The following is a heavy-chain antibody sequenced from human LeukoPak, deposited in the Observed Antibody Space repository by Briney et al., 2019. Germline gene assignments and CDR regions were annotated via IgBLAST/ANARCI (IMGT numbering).Heavy chain of an antibody. CDR1: GGSISSYY. V-gene: IGHV4-59*12. D-gene: IGHD5-18*01. CDR3: AREVLVDTAMVGDFFDY. CDR2: IYYSGST. J-gene: IGHJ4*02. Sequence: PSETLSLTCTVSGGSISSYYWSWIRQPPGKGLEWIGYIYYSGSTNYNPSLKSRVTISVDTSKNQFSLKLSSVTAADTAVYYCAREVLVDTAMVGDFFDYWGQGTLVTVSS.